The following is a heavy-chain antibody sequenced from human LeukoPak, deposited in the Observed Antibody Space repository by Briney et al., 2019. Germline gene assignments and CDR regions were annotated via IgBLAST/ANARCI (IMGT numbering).Heavy chain of an antibody. CDR2: ICTSGST. CDR3: ARYRLELRMVGANWFDP. Sequence: KPSETLSLTCTVSGGSFSSYYWSWIRQPAGKGLEWIGRICTSGSTNYNPSLKSRVTMSVDTSKNQFSLKLSSVTAADTAVYYCARYRLELRMVGANWFDPWGQGTLVTVSS. CDR1: GGSFSSYY. D-gene: IGHD1-7*01. J-gene: IGHJ5*02. V-gene: IGHV4-4*07.